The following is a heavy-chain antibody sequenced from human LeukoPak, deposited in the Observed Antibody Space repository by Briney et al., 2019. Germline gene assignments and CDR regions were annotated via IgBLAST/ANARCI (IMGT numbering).Heavy chain of an antibody. CDR1: GGSISSYY. Sequence: SETLSLTCTVSGGSISSYYWSWIRQPPGKGLEWVGYIYYSGSTNYNPSLESRVTISVDPSQTQFSLHLSSVTAADTGVYYCARDTYSGSYSGWFDPWGQGTLVTVSS. CDR2: IYYSGST. V-gene: IGHV4-59*01. D-gene: IGHD1-26*01. CDR3: ARDTYSGSYSGWFDP. J-gene: IGHJ5*02.